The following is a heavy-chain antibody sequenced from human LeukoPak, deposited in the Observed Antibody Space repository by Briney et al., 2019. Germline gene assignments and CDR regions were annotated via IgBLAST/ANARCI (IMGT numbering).Heavy chain of an antibody. D-gene: IGHD5/OR15-5a*01. CDR2: INQSGST. J-gene: IGHJ4*02. CDR3: ARHPALSTLDY. V-gene: IGHV4-34*01. Sequence: SETLSLTCGVYSGSFIGYFWSWIRQTPGKGLEWIGEINQSGSTNYNPSLESRVTISGYTSKNQFSLRLTSVTAADTAVYYCARHPALSTLDYWGQGTLVTVSS. CDR1: SGSFIGYF.